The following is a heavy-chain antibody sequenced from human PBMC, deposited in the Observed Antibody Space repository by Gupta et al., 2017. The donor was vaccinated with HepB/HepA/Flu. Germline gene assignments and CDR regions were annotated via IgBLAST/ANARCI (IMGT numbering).Heavy chain of an antibody. J-gene: IGHJ5*02. CDR1: GDFISSHY. Sequence: QVQVQESGPGLVKPSETLSLTCTVFGDFISSHYWSWIRQPAGKGLEWIGVLYTSGSTNYNPSLKSRVTMSVDTSKNQFSLKLKSVTAADTAIYYCARGVDSVEWFDPWGQGTLVTVSS. V-gene: IGHV4-4*07. D-gene: IGHD2-15*01. CDR2: LYTSGST. CDR3: ARGVDSVEWFDP.